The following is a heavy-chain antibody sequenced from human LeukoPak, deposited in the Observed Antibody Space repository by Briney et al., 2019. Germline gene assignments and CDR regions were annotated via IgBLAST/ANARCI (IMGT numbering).Heavy chain of an antibody. CDR2: INAKTGVT. D-gene: IGHD3-10*01. CDR3: ARERRLDGSGSYYTTETNTLGN. V-gene: IGHV1-2*02. CDR1: GYTFTDYY. J-gene: IGHJ4*02. Sequence: ASVKVSCKASGYTFTDYYLHWVRQAPGHGLELMGWINAKTGVTKYAQNFQGRVTMTRDTSISTAYMELSRLRSDDTAVYYCARERRLDGSGSYYTTETNTLGNWGQGTLVTVSS.